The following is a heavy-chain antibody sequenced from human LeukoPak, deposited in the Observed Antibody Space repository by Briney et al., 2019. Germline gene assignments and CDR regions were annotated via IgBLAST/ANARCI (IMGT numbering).Heavy chain of an antibody. V-gene: IGHV3-23*01. D-gene: IGHD2-2*02. CDR3: AKDQPDWCSTSCYTGDYNWFDP. CDR1: GFTFSSYA. J-gene: IGHJ5*02. Sequence: GGSLRLSCAASGFTFSSYAMSWVRQAPGKGLEWVSAISGSGGSTYYADSVKGRFTISRDNSKNTLYLQMNSLRAEDTAVYYCAKDQPDWCSTSCYTGDYNWFDPWGQGTLVTVSS. CDR2: ISGSGGST.